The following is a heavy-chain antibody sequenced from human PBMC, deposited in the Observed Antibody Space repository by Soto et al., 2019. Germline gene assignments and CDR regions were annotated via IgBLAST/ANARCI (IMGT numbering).Heavy chain of an antibody. CDR1: GFTFSNAW. V-gene: IGHV3-15*07. CDR2: IKSKTDGGTT. CDR3: TTDFQQWPYYYYGMDV. Sequence: GGSLRLSCAASGFTFSNAWMNWVRQAPGKGLEWVGRIKSKTDGGTTDYAAPVKGRFTISRDDSKNTLYLQMNSLKTEDTAVYYCTTDFQQWPYYYYGMDVWGQGTTVTVSS. J-gene: IGHJ6*02. D-gene: IGHD6-19*01.